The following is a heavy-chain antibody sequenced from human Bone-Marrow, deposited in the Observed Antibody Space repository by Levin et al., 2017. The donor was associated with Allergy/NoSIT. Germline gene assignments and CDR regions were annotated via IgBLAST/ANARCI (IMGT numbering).Heavy chain of an antibody. CDR1: GFTFSSYG. D-gene: IGHD5-18*01. Sequence: GESLKISCAASGFTFSSYGMHWVRQAPGKGLEWVAVISYDGSNKYYADSVKGRFTISRDNSKNTLYLQMNSLRAEDTAVYYCAKSGYSYGFDYWGQGTLVTVSS. CDR2: ISYDGSNK. CDR3: AKSGYSYGFDY. J-gene: IGHJ4*02. V-gene: IGHV3-30*18.